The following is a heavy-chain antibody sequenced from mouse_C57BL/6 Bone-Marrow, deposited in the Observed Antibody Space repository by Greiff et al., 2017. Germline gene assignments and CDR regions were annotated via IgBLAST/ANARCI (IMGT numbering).Heavy chain of an antibody. CDR1: GYTFTNYW. CDR2: IYPGGGYT. Sequence: QVQLQQSGAELVRPGTSVKMSCKASGYTFTNYWIGWAKQRPGHGLEWIGDIYPGGGYTNYNEKFKGKATLTADKSSSTAYMQFSSLTSEDSAIYYCARSGHSTLDAMDYWGQGTSVTVSS. V-gene: IGHV1-63*01. CDR3: ARSGHSTLDAMDY. J-gene: IGHJ4*01. D-gene: IGHD2-5*01.